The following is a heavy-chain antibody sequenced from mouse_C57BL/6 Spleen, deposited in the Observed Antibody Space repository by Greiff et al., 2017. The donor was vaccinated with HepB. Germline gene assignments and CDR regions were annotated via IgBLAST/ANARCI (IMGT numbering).Heavy chain of an antibody. J-gene: IGHJ2*01. CDR1: GYAFSSSW. CDR2: IYPGDGDT. Sequence: VQLQQSGPELVKPGASVKISCKASGYAFSSSWMNWVKQRPGKGLEWIGRIYPGDGDTNYNGKFKGKATLTADKSSSTAYMQLSSLTSEDSAVYFCARGYYGSSYVPLFDYWGQDTTLTVSS. CDR3: ARGYYGSSYVPLFDY. V-gene: IGHV1-82*01. D-gene: IGHD1-1*01.